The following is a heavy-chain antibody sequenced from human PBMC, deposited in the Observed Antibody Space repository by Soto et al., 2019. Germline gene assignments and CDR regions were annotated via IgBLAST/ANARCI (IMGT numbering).Heavy chain of an antibody. CDR1: GYSISSGYY. CDR3: ARADGGLEPQGWFDP. J-gene: IGHJ5*02. V-gene: IGHV4-38-2*01. D-gene: IGHD1-1*01. CDR2: IYHSGST. Sequence: SETLSLTCAVSGYSISSGYYWGWIRQPPGKGLEWIGSIYHSGSTYYNPSLKSRVTISVDTSKNQFSLKLSSVTAADTAVYYCARADGGLEPQGWFDPWGQGTLVTVSS.